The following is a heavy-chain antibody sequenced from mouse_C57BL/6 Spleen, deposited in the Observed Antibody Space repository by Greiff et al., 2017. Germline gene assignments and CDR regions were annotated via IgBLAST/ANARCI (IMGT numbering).Heavy chain of an antibody. CDR1: GFTFSDYG. CDR2: ISSGSSTI. CDR3: ASGYYGSSWFAY. D-gene: IGHD1-1*01. J-gene: IGHJ3*01. V-gene: IGHV5-17*01. Sequence: EVQLVESGGGLVKPGGSLKLSCAASGFTFSDYGMHWVRQAPEKGLEWVAYISSGSSTIYYADTVKGRSTISRDNAKSTLFLQMTSLRSEDTAIYYCASGYYGSSWFAYWGRGALVTVSA.